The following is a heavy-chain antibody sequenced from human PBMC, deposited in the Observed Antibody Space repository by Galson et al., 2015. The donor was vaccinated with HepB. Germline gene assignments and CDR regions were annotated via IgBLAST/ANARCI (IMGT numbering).Heavy chain of an antibody. CDR1: GGSISRYY. Sequence: SETLSLTCTVSGGSISRYYWSWIRQPPGTGLEWIGYIYYSGSTNYNPSLKSRVTISVDTSKNQFSLKLSSVTAADTAMYYCARTIHDYTYYFDYWGQGTLVTVSA. CDR2: IYYSGST. J-gene: IGHJ4*02. CDR3: ARTIHDYTYYFDY. V-gene: IGHV4-59*01. D-gene: IGHD4-11*01.